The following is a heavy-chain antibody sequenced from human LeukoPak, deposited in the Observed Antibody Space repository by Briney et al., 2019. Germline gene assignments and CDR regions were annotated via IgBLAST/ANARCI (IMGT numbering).Heavy chain of an antibody. Sequence: ASVKVSCKASGYTFSDFYLHWLRQAPGQGLEWMAWINPKNGATEYAQKFQGRVTMTRDTSISTAYMELSRLRSDDTAVYYCARARYNWNHGGDNWFDPWGQGTLVTVSS. CDR3: ARARYNWNHGGDNWFDP. CDR2: INPKNGAT. V-gene: IGHV1-2*02. J-gene: IGHJ5*02. CDR1: GYTFSDFY. D-gene: IGHD1-14*01.